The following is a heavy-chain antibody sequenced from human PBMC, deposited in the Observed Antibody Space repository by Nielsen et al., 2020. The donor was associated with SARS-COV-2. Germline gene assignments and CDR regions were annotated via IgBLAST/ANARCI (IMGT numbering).Heavy chain of an antibody. CDR1: GFTFSSYG. CDR2: IWYDGSNK. Sequence: GEFLKISCAASGFTFSSYGMHWVRQAPGKGLEWVAVIWYDGSNKYYADSVKGRFTISRDNSKNTLYLQMNSLRAEDTAVYYCARAAAGTISMDYWGQGTLVTVSS. J-gene: IGHJ4*02. CDR3: ARAAAGTISMDY. D-gene: IGHD6-13*01. V-gene: IGHV3-33*01.